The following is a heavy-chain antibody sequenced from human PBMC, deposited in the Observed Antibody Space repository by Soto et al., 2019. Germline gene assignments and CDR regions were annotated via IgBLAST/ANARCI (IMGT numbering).Heavy chain of an antibody. CDR1: GGSISSGDYY. CDR2: IYYSGST. Sequence: SETLSLTCTVSGGSISSGDYYWSWIRQPPGKGLEWIGYIYYSGSTYYNPSLKSRVTISVDTSKNQFSLKLSSVTAADTAVYYCARCRGQYCSGGSCPNFFDYWGQGTLVTVSS. V-gene: IGHV4-30-4*01. J-gene: IGHJ4*02. D-gene: IGHD2-15*01. CDR3: ARCRGQYCSGGSCPNFFDY.